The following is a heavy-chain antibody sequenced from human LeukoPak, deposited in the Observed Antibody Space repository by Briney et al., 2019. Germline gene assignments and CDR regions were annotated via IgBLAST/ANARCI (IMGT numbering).Heavy chain of an antibody. CDR2: ISTSSSYI. CDR3: ARNRGDPSYFDY. D-gene: IGHD4-17*01. Sequence: TGGSLRLSCAASGFIFSRNEMNWVRQAPGKGLEWVSSISTSSSYIYYADSVKGRFTISRNNPKNSLYLQMNSLRAEDTAVYYCARNRGDPSYFDYWGQGTLVTVSS. CDR1: GFIFSRNE. V-gene: IGHV3-21*01. J-gene: IGHJ4*02.